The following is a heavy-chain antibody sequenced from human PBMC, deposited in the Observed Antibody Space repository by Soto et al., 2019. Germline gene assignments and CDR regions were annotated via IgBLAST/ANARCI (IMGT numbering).Heavy chain of an antibody. CDR1: GFTFSSYA. J-gene: IGHJ4*02. CDR2: ISGSGGST. D-gene: IGHD5-18*01. CDR3: APASSRIRLWKGFDY. V-gene: IGHV3-23*01. Sequence: GGSLRLSCAASGFTFSSYAMSWVRQAPGKGLEWVSAISGSGGSTYYADSVKGRFTISRDNSKNTLYLQMNSLRAEDTAVYYCAPASSRIRLWKGFDYWGQGTLVTISS.